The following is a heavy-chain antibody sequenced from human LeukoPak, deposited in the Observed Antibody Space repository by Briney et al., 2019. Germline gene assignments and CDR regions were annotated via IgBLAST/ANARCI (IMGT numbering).Heavy chain of an antibody. CDR2: IDWDDTK. CDR3: ARTVYANSGCYYKPFDY. V-gene: IGHV2-70*11. D-gene: IGHD3-22*01. Sequence: SGPALVKPTQTLTLTCSFSGFSLRTSEMCVSWIRQPPGKALEWLARIDWDDTKYYSTSLKTRLTISKDTSKNQVVLTMTNMDPEDTATYYCARTVYANSGCYYKPFDYWGQGTLVTVSS. CDR1: GFSLRTSEMC. J-gene: IGHJ4*02.